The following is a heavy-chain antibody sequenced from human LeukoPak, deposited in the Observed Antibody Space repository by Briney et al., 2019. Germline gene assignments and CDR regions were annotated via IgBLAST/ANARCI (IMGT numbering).Heavy chain of an antibody. V-gene: IGHV3-30*03. D-gene: IGHD3-22*01. Sequence: GGSLRLSCAASGFTFSSYGMHWVRQAPGKGLEWVAVISYDGSNKYYADSVKGRFTISRDNSKNTLYLQMNSLRAEDTAVYYCAHPIVVVRGLGFDYWGQGTLVTVSS. J-gene: IGHJ4*02. CDR2: ISYDGSNK. CDR3: AHPIVVVRGLGFDY. CDR1: GFTFSSYG.